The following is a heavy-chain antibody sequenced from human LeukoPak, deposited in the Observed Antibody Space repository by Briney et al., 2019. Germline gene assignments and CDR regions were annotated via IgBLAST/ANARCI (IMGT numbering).Heavy chain of an antibody. V-gene: IGHV1-8*01. Sequence: ASVKVSCKASGYTFTSYDINWVRQATGQGLEWMGWMNPNSGNTGYAQKFQGRVTMTRNTSISTAYMEMSSLRSEDTAVYYCARVRKGIAARRFDPWGQGTLVTVSS. CDR2: MNPNSGNT. CDR1: GYTFTSYD. D-gene: IGHD6-6*01. J-gene: IGHJ5*02. CDR3: ARVRKGIAARRFDP.